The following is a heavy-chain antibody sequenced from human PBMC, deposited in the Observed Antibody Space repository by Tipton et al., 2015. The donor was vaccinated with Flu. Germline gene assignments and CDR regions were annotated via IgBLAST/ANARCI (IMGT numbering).Heavy chain of an antibody. CDR2: SYTSGNT. Sequence: TLSLTCNVSGGSLSGYYWSWIRQPAGKGLEWIGRSYTSGNTNYSPSLKSRVTMSVDTSKNQFSLKLSSMTAADTAVYYCARGQGYSGWRYFDYWGQGTLVTVSS. D-gene: IGHD6-19*01. CDR1: GGSLSGYY. J-gene: IGHJ4*02. V-gene: IGHV4-4*07. CDR3: ARGQGYSGWRYFDY.